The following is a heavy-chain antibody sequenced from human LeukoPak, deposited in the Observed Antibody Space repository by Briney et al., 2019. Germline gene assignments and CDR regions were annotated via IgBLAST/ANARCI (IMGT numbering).Heavy chain of an antibody. CDR1: GYTFTSYA. Sequence: ASVKVSCKASGYTFTSYAMHWVRQAPGQRLEWMGWINAGNGNTKYSQKFQGRVTITRDTSASTAYMELSSLRSEDTAAYYCARHPDRAAAGTGFDYWGQGTLVTVSS. CDR3: ARHPDRAAAGTGFDY. J-gene: IGHJ4*02. D-gene: IGHD6-13*01. CDR2: INAGNGNT. V-gene: IGHV1-3*01.